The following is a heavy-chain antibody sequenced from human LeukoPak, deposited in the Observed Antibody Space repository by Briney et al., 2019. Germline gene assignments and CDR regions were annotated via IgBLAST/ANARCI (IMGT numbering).Heavy chain of an antibody. V-gene: IGHV4-34*01. Sequence: PSETLSLTCAVCGGSFSGYYWSWIREPPGKGLEWSGEINHSGSTNYTPSPKSRVTISVDTSKNQFSLKLSSVTAADTAVYYCARIKLGYCSSTSCYGFLYYYYYYMDVWGKGTTVTVSS. CDR2: INHSGST. CDR1: GGSFSGYY. J-gene: IGHJ6*03. CDR3: ARIKLGYCSSTSCYGFLYYYYYYMDV. D-gene: IGHD2-2*01.